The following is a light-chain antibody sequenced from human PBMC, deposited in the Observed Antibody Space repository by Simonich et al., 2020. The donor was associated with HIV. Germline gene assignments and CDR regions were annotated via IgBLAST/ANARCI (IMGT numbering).Light chain of an antibody. CDR1: SMDVGGYNF. V-gene: IGLV2-14*01. CDR3: SSYTISSTWV. CDR2: DVD. Sequence: QSALTQPASVSGSPGQSITISCTGTSMDVGGYNFVSWYQQHPGKAPKLMIYDVDKRPSGVSNRFSGSKSGNTASLTISGLQAEDEADYYCSSYTISSTWVFGGGTKLTVL. J-gene: IGLJ3*02.